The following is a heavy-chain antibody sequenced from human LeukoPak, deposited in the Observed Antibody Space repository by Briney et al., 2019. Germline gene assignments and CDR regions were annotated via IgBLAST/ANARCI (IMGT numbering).Heavy chain of an antibody. CDR1: GFIFSDNA. CDR3: ASVPDDASGNSRYYFKT. D-gene: IGHD3-22*01. Sequence: PGGSLRLSCAASGFIFSDNATSWVRQVPGKGLEWVSGIEWNGGRREYADSVKGRFTISRDNAKNSLYLQMKNLRAEDTALYYCASVPDDASGNSRYYFKTWGQGTLVTVSS. V-gene: IGHV3-20*04. CDR2: IEWNGGRR. J-gene: IGHJ4*02.